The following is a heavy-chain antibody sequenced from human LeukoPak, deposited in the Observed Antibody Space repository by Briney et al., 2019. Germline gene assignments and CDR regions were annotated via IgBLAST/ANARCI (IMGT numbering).Heavy chain of an antibody. V-gene: IGHV3-33*01. CDR3: ARDFFDYDSSGYFDY. Sequence: SGGSLRLSCAASGFTFSSYGMHWVRQAPGKGLEWVAVIWYDGSNKYYADSVKGRFTISRDNSKNTLYLQMNSLRAEDTAVYYCARDFFDYDSSGYFDYWGQGTLVTVSS. CDR1: GFTFSSYG. CDR2: IWYDGSNK. J-gene: IGHJ4*02. D-gene: IGHD3-22*01.